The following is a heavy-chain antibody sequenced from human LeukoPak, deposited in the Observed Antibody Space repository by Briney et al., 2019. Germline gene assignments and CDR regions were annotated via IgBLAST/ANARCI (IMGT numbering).Heavy chain of an antibody. CDR3: ARAPTIFGVVIFYFDY. J-gene: IGHJ4*02. Sequence: SETLSLTCTVSGGSISSYYWSWIRQPPGKGLEWIGYIYYSGSTNYNPSLRSRVTISVDTSKNQFSLKLSSVTAADTAVYYCARAPTIFGVVIFYFDYWGQGTLVTVSS. D-gene: IGHD3-3*01. CDR1: GGSISSYY. V-gene: IGHV4-59*01. CDR2: IYYSGST.